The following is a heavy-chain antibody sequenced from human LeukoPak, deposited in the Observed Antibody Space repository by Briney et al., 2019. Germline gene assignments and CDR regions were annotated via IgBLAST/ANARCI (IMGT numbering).Heavy chain of an antibody. CDR2: VRPYNGDP. Sequence: ASVKVSCKASGYTFTSYYMHWVGQAPGQGPEWMGWVRPYNGDPEYAQKFQGRVTMSTDTSTDTSYMELRSLGSDDTAVYYCARPYSANWHPHPYRMDVWGQGTTVIVSS. CDR3: ARPYSANWHPHPYRMDV. J-gene: IGHJ6*02. D-gene: IGHD1-1*01. V-gene: IGHV1-18*04. CDR1: GYTFTSYY.